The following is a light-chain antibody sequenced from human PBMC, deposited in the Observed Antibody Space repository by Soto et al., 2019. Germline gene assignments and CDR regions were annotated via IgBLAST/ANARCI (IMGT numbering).Light chain of an antibody. J-gene: IGKJ1*01. CDR3: QQYHNWPWT. CDR2: GAS. V-gene: IGKV3D-15*01. CDR1: QSVSSN. Sequence: EIVMTQSPATLSVSPGERATRSCRASQSVSSNLAWYQQKPGQAPRLLIYGASTRATGIPARFSGSGSGTEFTLTISSLQSEDFAVYYCQQYHNWPWTFGQGTKVEIK.